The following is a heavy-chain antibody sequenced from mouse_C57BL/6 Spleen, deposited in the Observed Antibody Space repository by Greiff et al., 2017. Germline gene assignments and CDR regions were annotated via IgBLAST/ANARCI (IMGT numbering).Heavy chain of an antibody. J-gene: IGHJ3*01. CDR3: AGGNYWFAY. V-gene: IGHV1-50*01. D-gene: IGHD2-1*01. Sequence: QVQLQQPGAELVKPGASVKLSCKASGYTFTSYWMQWVKQRPGQGLEWIGEIDPSDSDTNYNQKFKGKATLTVDTSSSTAYMQLCSLTSKDSAVYYCAGGNYWFAYWGQGTLVTVSA. CDR2: IDPSDSDT. CDR1: GYTFTSYW.